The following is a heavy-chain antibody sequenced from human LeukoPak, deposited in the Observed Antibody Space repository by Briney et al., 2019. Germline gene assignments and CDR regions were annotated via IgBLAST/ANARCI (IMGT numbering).Heavy chain of an antibody. CDR2: IYYSGST. J-gene: IGHJ4*02. CDR3: ARGAGYCSGGSCYGPPGYSDY. V-gene: IGHV4-59*08. D-gene: IGHD2-15*01. Sequence: SETLSLTCTVSGGSISSYYWSWIRQPPGKGLEWIGYIYYSGSTNYNPSLKSRVTISVDTSKNQFSLKLSSVTAADTAVYYCARGAGYCSGGSCYGPPGYSDYWGQGTLVTVSS. CDR1: GGSISSYY.